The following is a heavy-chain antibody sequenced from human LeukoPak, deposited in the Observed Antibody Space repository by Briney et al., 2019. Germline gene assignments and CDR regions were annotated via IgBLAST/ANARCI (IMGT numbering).Heavy chain of an antibody. Sequence: GGSLRLSCAASGFTFSSYAMHWVRQAPGKGLEWVAVISYDGSNKYYADSVKGRFTISRDNSKNTLYLQMNSLRVEDTAVYYCARGFSTIFGVVPGAFDIWGQGTMVTVSS. V-gene: IGHV3-30-3*01. CDR3: ARGFSTIFGVVPGAFDI. J-gene: IGHJ3*02. CDR1: GFTFSSYA. D-gene: IGHD3-3*01. CDR2: ISYDGSNK.